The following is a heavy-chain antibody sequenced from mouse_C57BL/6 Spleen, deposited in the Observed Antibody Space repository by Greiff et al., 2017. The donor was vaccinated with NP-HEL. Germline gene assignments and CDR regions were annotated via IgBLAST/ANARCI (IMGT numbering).Heavy chain of an antibody. Sequence: VQLQQSGPVLVKPGASVKMSCKASGYTFTDYYMNWVKQSHGKSLEWIGVINPYNGGTSYNQKFKGKATLTVDKSSSTAYMELNSLTSEDSAVYYCARYTTVVVYYYAMDYWGQGTSVTVSS. D-gene: IGHD1-1*01. J-gene: IGHJ4*01. CDR3: ARYTTVVVYYYAMDY. CDR1: GYTFTDYY. V-gene: IGHV1-19*01. CDR2: INPYNGGT.